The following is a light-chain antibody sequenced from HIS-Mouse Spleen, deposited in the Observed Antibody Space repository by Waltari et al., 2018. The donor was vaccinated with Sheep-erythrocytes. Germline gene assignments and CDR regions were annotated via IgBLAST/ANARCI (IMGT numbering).Light chain of an antibody. CDR2: AAS. CDR3: QQANSFPPT. V-gene: IGKV1-12*01. J-gene: IGKJ1*01. Sequence: DIQMTQSPSSVSASVGDRVTITCRASQGISSGLAWYQQKPGKAPKLLIYAASSLQSGVPSRLIGSVSGTDFTRTISSLQPEDFATYYCQQANSFPPTFGQGTKVEIK. CDR1: QGISSG.